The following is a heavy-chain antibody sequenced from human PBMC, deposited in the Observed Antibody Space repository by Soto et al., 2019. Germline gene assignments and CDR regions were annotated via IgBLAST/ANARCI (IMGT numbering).Heavy chain of an antibody. D-gene: IGHD3-10*01. Sequence: WTWIRQPPGKGLEWVGSLFYGGTTDYNPSLKSRLTMSLDTSKNHFFLKLRSVTAADTAVYYCARHRGPAPVYWGQGTLVTASS. J-gene: IGHJ4*02. V-gene: IGHV4-39*01. CDR3: ARHRGPAPVY. CDR2: LFYGGTT.